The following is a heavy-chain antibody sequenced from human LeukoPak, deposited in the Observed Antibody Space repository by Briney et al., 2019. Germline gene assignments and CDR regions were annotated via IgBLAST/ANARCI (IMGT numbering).Heavy chain of an antibody. D-gene: IGHD2-2*01. Sequence: SETPPHISTDPGSPISNYHCIRIRQPPEKVLERIGYIYYTWSTNYNPSLKSRDNISVDTSKNQFSLKLSSVTAADTAVYYCARHSPYCSSTSCYAGSGVDYFDYWGQGTLVTVSS. J-gene: IGHJ4*02. CDR3: ARHSPYCSSTSCYAGSGVDYFDY. CDR1: GSPISNYH. V-gene: IGHV4-59*08. CDR2: IYYTWST.